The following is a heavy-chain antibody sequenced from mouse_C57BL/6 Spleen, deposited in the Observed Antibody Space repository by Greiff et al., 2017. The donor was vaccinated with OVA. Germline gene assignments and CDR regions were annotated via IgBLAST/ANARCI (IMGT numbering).Heavy chain of an antibody. D-gene: IGHD1-1*01. CDR1: GSTFTSYW. Sequence: VQLQQPGTDLVKPGASVKLSCKASGSTFTSYWMHWVQQRPGQGLEWIGYINPSNGGTNYNEKFKSKATLTVDKSSSTAYMQLSSLTSEDSAVYYCASGYYYGSSFFDYWGQGTTLTVSS. V-gene: IGHV1-53*01. J-gene: IGHJ2*01. CDR2: INPSNGGT. CDR3: ASGYYYGSSFFDY.